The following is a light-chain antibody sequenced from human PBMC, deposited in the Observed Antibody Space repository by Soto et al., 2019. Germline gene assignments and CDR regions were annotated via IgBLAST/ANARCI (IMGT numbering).Light chain of an antibody. V-gene: IGLV1-40*01. CDR1: SSNIGAGYD. J-gene: IGLJ3*02. CDR3: QSYDSRLSGWV. CDR2: GNS. Sequence: QSVLTQPPSVSGAPGQRVTISSTESSSNIGAGYDVHWYQQLPGTAPKLLIYGNSNRPSGVPDRFSGSKSGTSASLAITGLQAEDEADYYCQSYDSRLSGWVFGGGTKLTVL.